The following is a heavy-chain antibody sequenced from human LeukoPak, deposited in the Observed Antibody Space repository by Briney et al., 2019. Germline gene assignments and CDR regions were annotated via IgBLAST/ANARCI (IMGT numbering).Heavy chain of an antibody. Sequence: PSETLSLTCTVSNDSFSNYYWAWIRQSPGKALEWIGYVYYTDKTHYNPSLKSRVFISADTSQNQFSLRLSSVTAADTAVYYCARASMRRRDGYNRHYEIDYWGQGTLVTVSS. J-gene: IGHJ4*02. V-gene: IGHV4-59*01. CDR3: ARASMRRRDGYNRHYEIDY. CDR1: NDSFSNYY. CDR2: VYYTDKT. D-gene: IGHD5-24*01.